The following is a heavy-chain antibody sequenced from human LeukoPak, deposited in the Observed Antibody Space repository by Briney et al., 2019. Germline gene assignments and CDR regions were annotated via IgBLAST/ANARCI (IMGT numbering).Heavy chain of an antibody. J-gene: IGHJ6*03. CDR2: IYCSGST. CDR1: NYSIKNGYY. D-gene: IGHD2-8*01. CDR3: ARGSLLVLKGHYYYYMDV. V-gene: IGHV4-59*01. Sequence: SETLSLTCTVSNYSIKNGYYWGWIRQPPGKGLEWIGYIYCSGSTNYNPSLKSRVTISVDTSKNQFSLKLSSVTAADTAVYYCARGSLLVLKGHYYYYMDVWGKGTTVTVSS.